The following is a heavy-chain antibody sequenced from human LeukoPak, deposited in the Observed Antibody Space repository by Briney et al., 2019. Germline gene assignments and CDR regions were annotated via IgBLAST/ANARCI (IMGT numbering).Heavy chain of an antibody. CDR3: ARDLVEMATIAEYYFDY. D-gene: IGHD5-24*01. J-gene: IGHJ4*02. V-gene: IGHV3-23*01. CDR1: EFTFSSYA. Sequence: PGGSLRLSCAASEFTFSSYAMSWARQAPGKGLDWVSAISVSGGSTYTEDSVKGRFTISRDNAKNSLYLQMNSLRAEDTAVYYCARDLVEMATIAEYYFDYWGQGTRVTVSS. CDR2: ISVSGGST.